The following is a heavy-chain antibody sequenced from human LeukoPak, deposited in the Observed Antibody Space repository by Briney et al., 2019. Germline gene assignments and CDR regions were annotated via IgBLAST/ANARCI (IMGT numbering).Heavy chain of an antibody. Sequence: GGSLRLSCAASGFTFSSYSMNWVRQAPGKGLEWVSYISSSSSTIYYADSMKGRFTISRDNAKNSLYLQMNSLRAEDTAVYYCARGARGIAVAGPDYWGQGTLVTVSS. CDR1: GFTFSSYS. D-gene: IGHD6-19*01. CDR3: ARGARGIAVAGPDY. V-gene: IGHV3-48*01. CDR2: ISSSSSTI. J-gene: IGHJ4*02.